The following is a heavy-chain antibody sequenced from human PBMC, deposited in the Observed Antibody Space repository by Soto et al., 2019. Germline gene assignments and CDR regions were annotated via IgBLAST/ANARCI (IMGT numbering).Heavy chain of an antibody. J-gene: IGHJ4*02. CDR1: GFTFSSYY. V-gene: IGHV3-13*01. D-gene: IGHD3-16*01. CDR3: ARGEAGFDY. CDR2: IRTAGDT. Sequence: EVQLVESGGDLVQPGGSLRLSCADSGFTFSSYYFHWVRQAPGKGLEWVSAIRTAGDTYYAGSVDGRFTISRENAKYSLNLQMNSLRAGDTAVYYYARGEAGFDYWGQGTLVTVSS.